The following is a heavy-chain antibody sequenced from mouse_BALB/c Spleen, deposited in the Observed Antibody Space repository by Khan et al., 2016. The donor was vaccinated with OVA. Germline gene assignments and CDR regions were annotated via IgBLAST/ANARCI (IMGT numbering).Heavy chain of an antibody. Sequence: QVQLQQSGAELAKPGASVKMSCKASGYTFTSYWMHWVKQRPGQGLEWIGYINPSTGYTEYNQKFKDKATLTADKSSSTAYMQLSSLTSEDSAVYSCATGTYYCDYWGQGTTLTVAS. CDR2: INPSTGYT. CDR3: ATGTYYCDY. CDR1: GYTFTSYW. V-gene: IGHV1-7*01. J-gene: IGHJ2*01.